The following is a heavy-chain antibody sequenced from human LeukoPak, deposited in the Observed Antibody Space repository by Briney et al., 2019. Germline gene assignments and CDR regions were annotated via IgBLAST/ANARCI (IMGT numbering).Heavy chain of an antibody. Sequence: ASVKVSCKSSVCTFTSYVINWVRQAPGQGLEWMGWISAYNGNTNYAQKLQGRVTMTTDTSTSTAYMELRSLRSDDTAVYYCAREGYSSSWNYFDYWGQGALVTVSS. V-gene: IGHV1-18*01. CDR3: AREGYSSSWNYFDY. J-gene: IGHJ4*02. D-gene: IGHD6-13*01. CDR2: ISAYNGNT. CDR1: VCTFTSYV.